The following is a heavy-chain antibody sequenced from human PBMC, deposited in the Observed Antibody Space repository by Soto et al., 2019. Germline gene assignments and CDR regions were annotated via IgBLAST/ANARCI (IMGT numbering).Heavy chain of an antibody. D-gene: IGHD3-10*02. Sequence: QITLKESGPTLVKPTQTLTLTCTFSGLSLSTSGEAVGWIRQPPGKALEWLALIYWDDDKRYNPTLKTRLTITKDTSKNQVVLTLTNMDPVATATYYCAPYVSDSPAGWFDPWGQGILVTVSS. CDR3: APYVSDSPAGWFDP. V-gene: IGHV2-5*02. J-gene: IGHJ5*02. CDR1: GLSLSTSGEA. CDR2: IYWDDDK.